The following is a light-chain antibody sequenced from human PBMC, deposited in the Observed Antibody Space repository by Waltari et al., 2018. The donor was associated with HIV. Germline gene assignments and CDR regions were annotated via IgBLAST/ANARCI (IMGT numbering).Light chain of an antibody. V-gene: IGKV3-15*01. CDR3: QQYNSWPPLT. J-gene: IGKJ4*01. Sequence: ELVMTQSPATLSVSPGERVTLSCRASQTIGRNLAWYQQKPGQAPRLLVYGASTRAAGIPARFSGSGSGTEFTLTISSLQAEDFEVYYCQQYNSWPPLTFGGGTKVEIK. CDR1: QTIGRN. CDR2: GAS.